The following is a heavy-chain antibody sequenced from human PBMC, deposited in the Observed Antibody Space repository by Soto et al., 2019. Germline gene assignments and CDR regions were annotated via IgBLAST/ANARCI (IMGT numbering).Heavy chain of an antibody. D-gene: IGHD6-13*01. CDR2: ISWDGGST. V-gene: IGHV3-43*01. CDR1: GFTFDDYT. J-gene: IGHJ6*02. Sequence: DVQLVESGGVVVQPGGSLRLSCAASGFTFDDYTMHWVRQAPGKGLEWVSLISWDGGSTYYADSVKGRFTISRDNSKNSLYLQMNSLRTEDTALYYCAKAYSSSSTYYYYYGMDVWGQGTTVTVSS. CDR3: AKAYSSSSTYYYYYGMDV.